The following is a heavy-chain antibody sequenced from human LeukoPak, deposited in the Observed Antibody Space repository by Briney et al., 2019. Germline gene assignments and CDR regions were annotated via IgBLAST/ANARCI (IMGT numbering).Heavy chain of an antibody. V-gene: IGHV4-39*07. Sequence: SETLSLTCTVSGGSISSSSYYWGWIRQPPGKGLEWIGSIYYSGSTNYNPSLKSRVTISVDTSKNQFSLKLSSVTAADTAVYYCTGGAPVGSSREFDYWGQGTPVTVSS. J-gene: IGHJ4*02. CDR1: GGSISSSSYY. D-gene: IGHD5-24*01. CDR3: TGGAPVGSSREFDY. CDR2: IYYSGST.